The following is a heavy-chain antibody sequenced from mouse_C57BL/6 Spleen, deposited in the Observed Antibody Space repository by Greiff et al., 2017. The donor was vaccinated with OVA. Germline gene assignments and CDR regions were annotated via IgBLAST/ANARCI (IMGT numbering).Heavy chain of an antibody. Sequence: QVQLQQPGAELVKPGASVKLSCKASGYTFTSYWMHWVKQRPGRGLEWIGRIDPNSGGTKYNEKFKSKATLTVDKPSSTAYMQLSSLTSEDSAVYYCAILSNIYGGRAHYSDYWGQGTTLTVSS. CDR2: IDPNSGGT. CDR3: AILSNIYGGRAHYSDY. CDR1: GYTFTSYW. J-gene: IGHJ2*01. V-gene: IGHV1-72*01. D-gene: IGHD1-1*01.